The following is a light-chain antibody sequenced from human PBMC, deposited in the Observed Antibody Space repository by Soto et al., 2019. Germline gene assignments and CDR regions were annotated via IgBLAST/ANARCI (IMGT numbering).Light chain of an antibody. CDR3: QQYGGSPPVT. J-gene: IGKJ2*01. CDR1: QSVRSRY. CDR2: GAF. V-gene: IGKV3-20*01. Sequence: EIVLTQSPGTLSLSPGERATLSCRASQSVRSRYLARYQQKPGQAPRLLIYGAFSRATGIPDRFSGSGSGTDFTLTITRLEPEDFAVYYCQQYGGSPPVTFGQGTKLEIK.